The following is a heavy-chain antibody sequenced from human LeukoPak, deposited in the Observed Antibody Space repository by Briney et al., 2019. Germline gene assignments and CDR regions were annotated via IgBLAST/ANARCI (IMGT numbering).Heavy chain of an antibody. D-gene: IGHD2-2*01. CDR2: IYSGDNT. CDR1: GFTVSSNY. V-gene: IGHV3-66*01. Sequence: GGSLRLSCAASGFTVSSNYMSWVRQAPGKGLEWVSVIYSGDNTYYADSVKGRFTISRDISKNTLYLQMNSLRAEDTAVYYCARAGAAIGSDYYYMDVWGKGTTVTVSS. CDR3: ARAGAAIGSDYYYMDV. J-gene: IGHJ6*03.